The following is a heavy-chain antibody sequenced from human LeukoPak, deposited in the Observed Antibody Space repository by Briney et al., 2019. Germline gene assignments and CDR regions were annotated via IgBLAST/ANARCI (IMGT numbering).Heavy chain of an antibody. CDR3: ARVGNNWNYKYFQH. CDR1: GYTFTSYG. V-gene: IGHV1-18*01. CDR2: ISAYNGNT. Sequence: GASVRVSCKASGYTFTSYGISWVRQAPGQGLEWMGWISAYNGNTNYTQKLQGRVTMTTDTSTSTAYMELRSLRSDDTAVYYCARVGNNWNYKYFQHWGQGTLVTVSS. J-gene: IGHJ1*01. D-gene: IGHD1-7*01.